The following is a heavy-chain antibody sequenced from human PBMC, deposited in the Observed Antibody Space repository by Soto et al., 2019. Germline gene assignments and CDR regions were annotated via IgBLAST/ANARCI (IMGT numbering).Heavy chain of an antibody. CDR3: AKDFWNDPWYFDY. Sequence: EVQLLESGGGLVQPGGSLRLSCAASGFTFSSYAMSWVRQATGKGLEWVSAISGSGGSTYYADSVKDRFTISRDNSKNTLYLQMNSLRAEDTAVYYCAKDFWNDPWYFDYWGQGTLVTVSS. J-gene: IGHJ4*02. CDR2: ISGSGGST. CDR1: GFTFSSYA. V-gene: IGHV3-23*01. D-gene: IGHD1-1*01.